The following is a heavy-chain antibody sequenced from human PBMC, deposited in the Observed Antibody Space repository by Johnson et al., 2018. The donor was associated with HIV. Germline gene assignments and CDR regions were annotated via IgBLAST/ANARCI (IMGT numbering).Heavy chain of an antibody. Sequence: VQLVDSGGGVVRPGGSLRLSCAASGFTFDDYGMTWVRQAPGKGLEWVSGINWNGGSTGYADSVKGRFTISRDNARDSLYLQMNSLRAEDTALYYCAREFRNYYDSSGYPFLDAFDIWGQGTMVTVSS. J-gene: IGHJ3*02. CDR3: AREFRNYYDSSGYPFLDAFDI. CDR1: GFTFDDYG. CDR2: INWNGGST. V-gene: IGHV3-20*04. D-gene: IGHD3-22*01.